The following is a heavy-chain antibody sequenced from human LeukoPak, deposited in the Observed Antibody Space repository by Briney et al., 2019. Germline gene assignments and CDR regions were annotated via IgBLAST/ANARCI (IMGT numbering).Heavy chain of an antibody. D-gene: IGHD2-21*01. J-gene: IGHJ4*02. V-gene: IGHV3-21*01. CDR1: GLTFSSYS. Sequence: PGGSLRLSCAASGLTFSSYSMNWVRQAPGKGLEWVSSISSSSSYIYYADSVKGRFTISRDNAKNSLYLQMNSLRAEDTAVYYCARDIPAGHFDYWGQGTLVTVSS. CDR2: ISSSSSYI. CDR3: ARDIPAGHFDY.